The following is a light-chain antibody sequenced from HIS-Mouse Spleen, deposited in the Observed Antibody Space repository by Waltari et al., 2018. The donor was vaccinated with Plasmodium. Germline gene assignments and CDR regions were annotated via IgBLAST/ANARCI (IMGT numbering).Light chain of an antibody. CDR2: EGS. J-gene: IGLJ2*01. V-gene: IGLV2-23*01. Sequence: QSALTQPASVSGSPGQSITISCTGTSRDVGSYNLVPWYQQPPGKAPKLMIYEGSKRPSGVSNRFSGSKSGNTASLTISGLQAEDEADYYCCSYAGSRMVFGGGTKLTVL. CDR3: CSYAGSRMV. CDR1: SRDVGSYNL.